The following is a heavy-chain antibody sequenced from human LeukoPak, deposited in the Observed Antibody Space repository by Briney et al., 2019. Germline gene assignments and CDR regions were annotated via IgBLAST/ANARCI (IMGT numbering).Heavy chain of an antibody. J-gene: IGHJ4*02. CDR1: GFTFGEYA. Sequence: GGSLRLSCTTSGFTFGEYALSWFRQAPGKGLEWVANIKQDGSEKYYVDSVKGRFTISRDNAKNSLYLQMNSLRAEDTAVYYCARENGGNSYDYWGQGTLVTVSS. CDR3: ARENGGNSYDY. V-gene: IGHV3-7*03. D-gene: IGHD4-23*01. CDR2: IKQDGSEK.